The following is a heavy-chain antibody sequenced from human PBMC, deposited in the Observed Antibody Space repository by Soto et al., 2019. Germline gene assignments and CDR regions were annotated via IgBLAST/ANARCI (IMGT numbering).Heavy chain of an antibody. V-gene: IGHV3-53*01. J-gene: IGHJ3*02. CDR3: GTWRPRDRAYDI. D-gene: IGHD2-21*01. CDR2: LFDVNGT. CDR1: GGNVRGKNY. Sequence: GGPLRLSYTASGGNVRGKNYFAWGRQAPGKGLEWVSALFDVNGTFYADSVQGRFTTSGDSSRTIVYLQMNSLRTADAAVYCGGTWRPRDRAYDIWGQGTAVTVSS.